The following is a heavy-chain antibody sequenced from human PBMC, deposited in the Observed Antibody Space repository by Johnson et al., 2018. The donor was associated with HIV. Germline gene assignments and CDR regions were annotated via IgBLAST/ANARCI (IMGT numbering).Heavy chain of an antibody. CDR2: ISSSSSTI. V-gene: IGHV3-48*01. CDR1: GFTVSSNY. CDR3: ARVQSIAAPDDAFDI. Sequence: VQLVESGGGLIQPGGSLRLSCAASGFTVSSNYMSWVRQAPGKGLEWVSYISSSSSTIYYADSVKGRFTISRDNAKNSLYLQMNSLRAEDTAVYYCARVQSIAAPDDAFDIWGQGTMVTVSS. J-gene: IGHJ3*02. D-gene: IGHD6-6*01.